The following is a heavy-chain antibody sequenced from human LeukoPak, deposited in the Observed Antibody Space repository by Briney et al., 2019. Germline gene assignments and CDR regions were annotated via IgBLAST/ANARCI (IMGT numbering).Heavy chain of an antibody. V-gene: IGHV4-4*02. D-gene: IGHD4-23*01. J-gene: IGHJ3*02. CDR2: IYHSGEI. Sequence: PSGTLSLTCAVSGASISSSNWWSWVRQPPGNGLEWIGEIYHSGEINYNPSLKSRVTMSVDKSKKQFSLRLTSVTAADTAMYYCAREKREQGGNSRGGAFDIWGQGTMVTVSS. CDR3: AREKREQGGNSRGGAFDI. CDR1: GASISSSNW.